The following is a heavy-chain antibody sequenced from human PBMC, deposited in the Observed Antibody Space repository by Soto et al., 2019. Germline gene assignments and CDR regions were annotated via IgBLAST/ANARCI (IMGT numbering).Heavy chain of an antibody. CDR3: ARVRYYYGSVSYPIQAMDV. V-gene: IGHV1-69*02. CDR2: IIPILGIA. J-gene: IGHJ6*02. Sequence: GASVKVSCKASGGTFSSYTISWVRQAPGQGLEWMGRIIPILGIANYAQKFQGRVTITADKSTSTAYMELSSLRSEDTAVYYCARVRYYYGSVSYPIQAMDVWGQGTTVTVSS. D-gene: IGHD3-10*01. CDR1: GGTFSSYT.